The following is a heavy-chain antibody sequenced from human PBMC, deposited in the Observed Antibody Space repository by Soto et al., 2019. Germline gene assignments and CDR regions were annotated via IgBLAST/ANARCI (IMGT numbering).Heavy chain of an antibody. V-gene: IGHV1-69*13. CDR3: ARTVVVPAATDYYYGMDV. D-gene: IGHD2-2*01. CDR1: GYTFSTFG. J-gene: IGHJ6*02. CDR2: IIPIFGTA. Sequence: ASVKVSCKTSGYTFSTFGISWVRQAPGQGLEWMGGIIPIFGTANYAQKFQGRVTITADESTSTAYMELSSLRSEDTAVYYCARTVVVPAATDYYYGMDVWGQGTTVTV.